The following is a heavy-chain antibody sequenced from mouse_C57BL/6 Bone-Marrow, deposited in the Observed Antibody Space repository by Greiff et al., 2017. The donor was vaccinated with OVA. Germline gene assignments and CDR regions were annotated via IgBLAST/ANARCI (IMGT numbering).Heavy chain of an antibody. CDR1: GYTFTSYW. CDR2: INPSSGYT. Sequence: QVQLQQSGAELAKPGASVKLSCKASGYTFTSYWMHWVKQRPGQGLEWIGYINPSSGYTKYNQKFKDKATLTADKSSSTAYMQLSSLTYEDSAGYYGARRGYGNYDYFDYWGQGTTLTVSS. J-gene: IGHJ2*01. V-gene: IGHV1-7*01. D-gene: IGHD2-10*02. CDR3: ARRGYGNYDYFDY.